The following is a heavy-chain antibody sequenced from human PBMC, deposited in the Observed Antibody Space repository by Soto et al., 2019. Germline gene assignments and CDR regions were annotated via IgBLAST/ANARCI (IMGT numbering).Heavy chain of an antibody. D-gene: IGHD5-12*01. CDR3: AREGNLGRWLQPLDF. V-gene: IGHV4-59*01. J-gene: IGHJ4*02. Sequence: SETLSLTCTFSGCSISSYYWSWIRQPPGKGLEWIGYIHYNGNTKYNPSLKSRVTMSVDTSKNQFSLKLISVTAADTAKYFCAREGNLGRWLQPLDFWGQGTLVTVSS. CDR1: GCSISSYY. CDR2: IHYNGNT.